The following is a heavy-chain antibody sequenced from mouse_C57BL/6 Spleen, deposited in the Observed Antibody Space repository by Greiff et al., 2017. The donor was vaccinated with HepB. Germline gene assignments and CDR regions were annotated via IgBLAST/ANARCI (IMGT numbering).Heavy chain of an antibody. V-gene: IGHV1-52*01. Sequence: VQLQQPGAELVRPGSSVKLSCKASGYTFTSYWMHWVKQRPIQGLEWIGNIDPSDSETHYNQKFKDKATLTVDKSSSTAYMQLSSLTSEDSAVYYCARGYYDGSSYWYFDVWGTGTTVTVSS. CDR3: ARGYYDGSSYWYFDV. J-gene: IGHJ1*03. CDR1: GYTFTSYW. D-gene: IGHD1-1*01. CDR2: IDPSDSET.